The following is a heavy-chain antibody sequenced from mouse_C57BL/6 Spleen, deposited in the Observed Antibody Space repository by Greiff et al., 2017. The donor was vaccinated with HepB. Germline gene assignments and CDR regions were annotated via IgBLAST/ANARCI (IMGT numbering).Heavy chain of an antibody. D-gene: IGHD1-1*01. J-gene: IGHJ3*01. V-gene: IGHV5-17*01. Sequence: EVMLVESGGGLVKPGGSLKLSCAASGFTFSDYGMHWVRQAPEKGLEWVAYISSGSSTIYYADTVKGRFTISRDNAKNTLFLQMTSLRSEDTALYYFARDSYYYGSPTRFAYWGQGTLVTVSA. CDR3: ARDSYYYGSPTRFAY. CDR2: ISSGSSTI. CDR1: GFTFSDYG.